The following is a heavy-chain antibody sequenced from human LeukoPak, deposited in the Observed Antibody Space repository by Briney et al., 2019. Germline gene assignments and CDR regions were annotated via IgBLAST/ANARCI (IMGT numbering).Heavy chain of an antibody. J-gene: IGHJ5*02. CDR2: ISYSGST. CDR1: GGSISNYY. Sequence: SETLSLTCTVSGGSISNYYWIWIRQPPGKGLEWIGHISYSGSTNYNPSLKSRITISVDTSKNQFSLKVTSVTAADTAVYYCARGHDGVVGWFAPWGRGTLVTVSS. CDR3: ARGHDGVVGWFAP. V-gene: IGHV4-59*01. D-gene: IGHD2-15*01.